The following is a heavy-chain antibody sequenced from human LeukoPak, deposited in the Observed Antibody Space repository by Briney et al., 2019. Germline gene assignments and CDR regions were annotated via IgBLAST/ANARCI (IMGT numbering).Heavy chain of an antibody. V-gene: IGHV4-4*07. CDR2: IYTSGST. CDR3: AREPRVYYYYYGMDV. J-gene: IGHJ6*02. Sequence: SETLSLTCTVSGGSISSYYWSWIRQPAGKGLEWIGRIYTSGSTNYNPSLKSRVTMSVDTSKNQFSPKLSSVTAADTAVYYCAREPRVYYYYYGMDVWGQGTTVTVSS. CDR1: GGSISSYY.